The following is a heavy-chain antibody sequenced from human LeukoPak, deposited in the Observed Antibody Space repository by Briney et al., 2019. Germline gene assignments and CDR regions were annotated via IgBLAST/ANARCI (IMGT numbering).Heavy chain of an antibody. V-gene: IGHV3-53*01. Sequence: GGSLRLSCAASGFTVSRNYMSWVRQAPGKGLEWVSVIYTGGSTYYADSVKGRFTISRDNSKNTLYLQMNSLRAEDTAVYYCANLDYGDYEYWGQGTLVTVSS. D-gene: IGHD4-17*01. CDR3: ANLDYGDYEY. J-gene: IGHJ4*02. CDR2: IYTGGST. CDR1: GFTVSRNY.